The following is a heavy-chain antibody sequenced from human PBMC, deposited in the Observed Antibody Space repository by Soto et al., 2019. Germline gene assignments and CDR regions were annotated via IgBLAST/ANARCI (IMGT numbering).Heavy chain of an antibody. D-gene: IGHD5-12*01. V-gene: IGHV4-59*01. CDR3: ARQVEMATIDGDNWFDP. CDR2: IYYSGST. CDR1: GGSISSYY. Sequence: PSETLSLTCTVSGGSISSYYWSWIRQPPGKGLEWIGYIYYSGSTNYNPSLKSRVTISVDTSKNQFSLKLSSVTAADTAVYYCARQVEMATIDGDNWFDPWGQGTLVTVSS. J-gene: IGHJ5*02.